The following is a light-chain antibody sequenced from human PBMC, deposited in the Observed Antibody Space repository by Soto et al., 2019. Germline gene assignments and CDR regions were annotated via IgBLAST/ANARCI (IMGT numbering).Light chain of an antibody. CDR2: SNH. V-gene: IGLV1-44*01. CDR3: AAWDDSLNGPYV. J-gene: IGLJ1*01. Sequence: QSVLTQPPSASGTPGQRVTISCSGSRSNIGSKTVNWYQQLPGATPKLLIYSNHQRPSGVPDRFSGSKSGTSASLAISGLQSEDEADYYCAAWDDSLNGPYVFGTGTKLTVL. CDR1: RSNIGSKT.